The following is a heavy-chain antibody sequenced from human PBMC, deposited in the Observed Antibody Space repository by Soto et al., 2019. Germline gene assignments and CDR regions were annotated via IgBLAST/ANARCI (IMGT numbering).Heavy chain of an antibody. CDR1: GFTFSTYG. D-gene: IGHD3-16*01. CDR2: IWYDGSNK. V-gene: IGHV3-33*01. J-gene: IGHJ6*02. Sequence: GGSLRLSCAASGFTFSTYGMHWVRQAPGKGLEWVAVIWYDGSNKYYADSVKGRFTISRDNSKNTLYLKMNSLRAEDTAVYYCARDREMAPYGMDVWGQGTTVTVS. CDR3: ARDREMAPYGMDV.